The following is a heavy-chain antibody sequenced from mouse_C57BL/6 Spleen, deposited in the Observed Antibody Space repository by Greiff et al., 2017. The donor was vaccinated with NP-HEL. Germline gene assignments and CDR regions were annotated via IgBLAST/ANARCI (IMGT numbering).Heavy chain of an antibody. CDR3: TSYDYEDWFAY. Sequence: QVQLQQSGAELVRPGASVTLSCKASGYTFTDYEMHWVKQTPVHGLEWIGAIDPETGGTAYNQKFKGKAILTADKSSSTAYMELRSLTSEDSAVYYCTSYDYEDWFAYWGQGTLVTVSA. J-gene: IGHJ3*01. CDR2: IDPETGGT. D-gene: IGHD2-4*01. V-gene: IGHV1-15*01. CDR1: GYTFTDYE.